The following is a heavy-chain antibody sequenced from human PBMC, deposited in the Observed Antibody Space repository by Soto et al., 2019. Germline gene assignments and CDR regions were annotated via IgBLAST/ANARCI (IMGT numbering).Heavy chain of an antibody. Sequence: GESLKISCKGSGYSFTSYWIGWVRQMPGKGLEWMGIIYPGDSDTRYSPSFQGQVTISADKSISTAYLQWSSLKASETAMYYFAVAYCGGDCYSNYYYGMDVWGQGTTVTVSS. J-gene: IGHJ6*02. D-gene: IGHD2-21*02. CDR2: IYPGDSDT. V-gene: IGHV5-51*01. CDR1: GYSFTSYW. CDR3: AVAYCGGDCYSNYYYGMDV.